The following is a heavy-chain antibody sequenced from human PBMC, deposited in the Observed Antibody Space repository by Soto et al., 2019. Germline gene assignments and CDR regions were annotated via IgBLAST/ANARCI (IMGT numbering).Heavy chain of an antibody. CDR2: IYYSGST. CDR1: GGSISSGGYY. V-gene: IGHV4-31*03. CDR3: AREGKYHRTPVY. Sequence: SETLSLTCTVSGGSISSGGYYWSWIRQHPGKGLEWIGYIYYSGSTYYNPSLKSRVTISVDTSKNQFSLKLSSVTAADTAVYYCAREGKYHRTPVYWGQGTLVTLSS. J-gene: IGHJ4*02.